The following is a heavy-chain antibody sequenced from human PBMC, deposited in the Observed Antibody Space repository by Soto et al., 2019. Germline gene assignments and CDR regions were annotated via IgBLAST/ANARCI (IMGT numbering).Heavy chain of an antibody. J-gene: IGHJ6*02. Sequence: QVQLVQSGAEVKKPGSSVKVSCKASGGTFSSYAISWVRQAPGQGLEWMGGIIPIFGTANYAQKFQGRVTITADESTSRAYMELSSLRSEDTAVYYCARGVVWNDSSGRYYYGMDVWGQGTTVTVSS. V-gene: IGHV1-69*12. CDR1: GGTFSSYA. D-gene: IGHD1-1*01. CDR2: IIPIFGTA. CDR3: ARGVVWNDSSGRYYYGMDV.